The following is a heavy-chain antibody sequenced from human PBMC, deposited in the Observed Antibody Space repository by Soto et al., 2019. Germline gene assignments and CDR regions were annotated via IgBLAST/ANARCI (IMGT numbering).Heavy chain of an antibody. CDR2: INPNSGDT. CDR1: GYTFIAYY. Sequence: QVQLVQSGAEVKKPGASVMVSCKASGYTFIAYYMHWVRQAPGQGLEWMGWINPNSGDTNSAQKFQSRVTMTRDTSFSTFYMAMSRLRSDDTAVYYCARGDYYDTSGIDHWGQGTLVTVSS. D-gene: IGHD3-22*01. CDR3: ARGDYYDTSGIDH. J-gene: IGHJ4*02. V-gene: IGHV1-2*02.